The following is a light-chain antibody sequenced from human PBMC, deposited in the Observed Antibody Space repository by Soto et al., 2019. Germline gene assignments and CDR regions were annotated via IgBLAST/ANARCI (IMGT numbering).Light chain of an antibody. V-gene: IGLV1-44*01. J-gene: IGLJ3*02. Sequence: QSVLTQPPSASATPGQRVTISCSGSTSNIGSNAVSWYQQLPGTAPKRLIYANDERPSGVPDRFSGSKSGTSASLAISWLRSEDEADYYCAAWDDSLNGWVFGGGTKLTVL. CDR2: AND. CDR1: TSNIGSNA. CDR3: AAWDDSLNGWV.